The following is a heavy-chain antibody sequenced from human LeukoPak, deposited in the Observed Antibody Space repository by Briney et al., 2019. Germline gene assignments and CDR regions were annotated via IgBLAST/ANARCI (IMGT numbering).Heavy chain of an antibody. J-gene: IGHJ5*02. CDR2: IYYSGST. CDR3: ARDNTPRYSSSWYWFDP. V-gene: IGHV4-59*01. Sequence: SETLSLTCTASGGSISSYYWSWIRQPPGKGLEWIGYIYYSGSTNYNPSLKSRVTISVDTSKNQFSLKLSSVTAADTAVYYCARDNTPRYSSSWYWFDPWGQGTLVTVSS. D-gene: IGHD6-13*01. CDR1: GGSISSYY.